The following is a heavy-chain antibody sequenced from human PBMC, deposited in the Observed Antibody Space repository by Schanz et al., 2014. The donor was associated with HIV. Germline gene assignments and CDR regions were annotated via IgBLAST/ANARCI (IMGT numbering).Heavy chain of an antibody. D-gene: IGHD1-1*01. Sequence: EVQLVESGGGLVQPGGSLRLSCAASGFTFSDYWMTWVRQAPGKGLEWVANIRQDGSKKFYVDTVKGRFTISRDNANYSLFLHMNSLRGDDAGIYYCARENWDVAIGYSWGQGVLVIVSA. V-gene: IGHV3-7*03. CDR3: ARENWDVAIGYS. J-gene: IGHJ5*02. CDR2: IRQDGSKK. CDR1: GFTFSDYW.